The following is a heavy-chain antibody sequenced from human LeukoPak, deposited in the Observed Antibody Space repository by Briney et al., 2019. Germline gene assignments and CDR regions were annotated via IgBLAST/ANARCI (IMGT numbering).Heavy chain of an antibody. CDR1: GFTFSSYG. V-gene: IGHV3-30*03. CDR2: ISYDGSNK. J-gene: IGHJ4*02. Sequence: PGGSLRLSCAASGFTFSSYGVHWVRQAPGKGLEWVAVISYDGSNKYYADSVKGRFTISRDNSKNTLYLQMNSLRAEDTAVYYCASGSYYPRYSFDYWGQGTLVTVSS. CDR3: ASGSYYPRYSFDY. D-gene: IGHD1-26*01.